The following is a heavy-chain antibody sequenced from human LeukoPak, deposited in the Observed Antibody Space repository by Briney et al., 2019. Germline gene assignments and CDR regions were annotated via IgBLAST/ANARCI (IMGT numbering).Heavy chain of an antibody. CDR3: AAWGLYNF. V-gene: IGHV3-7*01. D-gene: IGHD7-27*01. CDR2: INLRGGAS. J-gene: IGHJ4*02. Sequence: GGSLRLSCAASGFSLSDYWRNWVRQAPGKGLEWVANINLRGGASLYVDSVRGRFTSSRDNAKNSLYLQMSSLKVENTAVYYCAAWGLYNFWGQGTLVTVSS. CDR1: GFSLSDYW.